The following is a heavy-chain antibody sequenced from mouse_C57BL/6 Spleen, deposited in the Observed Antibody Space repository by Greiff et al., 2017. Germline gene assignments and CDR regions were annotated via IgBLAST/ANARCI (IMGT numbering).Heavy chain of an antibody. D-gene: IGHD1-2*01. CDR2: ISSGGSYT. Sequence: DVMLVESGGDLVKPGGSLKLSCAASGFTFSSYGMSWVRQTPDKRLEWVATISSGGSYTYYPDSVKGRFTISRDNAKNTLYLQMSSLKSEDTAMYYCARQGTTAAYWYFDVWGTGTTVTVSS. J-gene: IGHJ1*03. V-gene: IGHV5-6*02. CDR3: ARQGTTAAYWYFDV. CDR1: GFTFSSYG.